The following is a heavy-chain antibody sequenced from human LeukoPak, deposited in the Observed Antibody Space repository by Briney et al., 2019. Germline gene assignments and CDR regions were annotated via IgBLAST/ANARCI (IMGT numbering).Heavy chain of an antibody. D-gene: IGHD1-26*01. Sequence: GGSLRLSCAASGFTFDDYAMHWVRQAPGKGLEWVSGISWNSGSIGYADSVKGRFTISRDNAKNSLYLQMNSLRAEDTALYYCAKFTGSYDPSSNDAFDIWGQGTMVTVSS. CDR2: ISWNSGSI. CDR3: AKFTGSYDPSSNDAFDI. CDR1: GFTFDDYA. J-gene: IGHJ3*02. V-gene: IGHV3-9*01.